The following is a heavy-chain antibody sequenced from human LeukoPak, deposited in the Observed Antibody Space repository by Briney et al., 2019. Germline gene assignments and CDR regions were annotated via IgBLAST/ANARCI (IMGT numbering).Heavy chain of an antibody. CDR2: ISSSSSYI. J-gene: IGHJ4*02. CDR3: AREGRYDYGDYAYDY. Sequence: GSLRLSCAASGFTFSSYSMNWVRQAPGKGLEWVSSISSSSSYIYYADSVNGRFTISRDNAKNSLYLQMNSLRAEDTAVYYCAREGRYDYGDYAYDYWGQGTLVTVSS. D-gene: IGHD4-17*01. CDR1: GFTFSSYS. V-gene: IGHV3-21*01.